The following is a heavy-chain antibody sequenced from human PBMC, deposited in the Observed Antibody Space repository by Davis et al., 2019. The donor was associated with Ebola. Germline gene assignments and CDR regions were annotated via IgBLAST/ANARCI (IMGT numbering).Heavy chain of an antibody. V-gene: IGHV4-39*01. J-gene: IGHJ4*02. CDR3: ARGWRRWLQVMGY. CDR2: FLYRGDT. D-gene: IGHD5-24*01. Sequence: SETLSLTCSVSGGSISSSRFYWGWIRQAPGKGLEWIGSFLYRGDTYYNPSLESRLTISVDTSKNQFSLKLSSVTAADTAVYYCARGWRRWLQVMGYWGQGTLVTVSS. CDR1: GGSISSSRFY.